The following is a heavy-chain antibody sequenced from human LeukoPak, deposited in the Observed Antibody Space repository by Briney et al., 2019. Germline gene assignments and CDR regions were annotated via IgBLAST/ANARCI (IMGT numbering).Heavy chain of an antibody. Sequence: SETLSLTCTVSGGSISSYYWSWIRQPPGKGLEWIGYIYYSGSPNYNPSLKSRVTISVDASKNQFSLKLSSVTAADTAVYYCARHTVAAAKNTRRPYYFDYWGQGTLVTVSS. V-gene: IGHV4-59*08. J-gene: IGHJ4*02. CDR3: ARHTVAAAKNTRRPYYFDY. CDR2: IYYSGSP. D-gene: IGHD2-15*01. CDR1: GGSISSYY.